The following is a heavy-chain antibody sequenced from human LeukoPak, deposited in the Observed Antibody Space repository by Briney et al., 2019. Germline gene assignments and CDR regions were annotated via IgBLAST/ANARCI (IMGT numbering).Heavy chain of an antibody. J-gene: IGHJ4*02. Sequence: SETLSLTCTVSGGSISSYYWSWIRQPPGKGLEWIGYIYYSGSTNYNPSLKSRVTISVDTSKNQFSLKLSSVTAEDTAVYYCARGGYCTNGVCYLLEDVGHWYYFDYWGQGTLVTVSS. CDR3: ARGGYCTNGVCYLLEDVGHWYYFDY. D-gene: IGHD2-8*01. CDR2: IYYSGST. CDR1: GGSISSYY. V-gene: IGHV4-59*01.